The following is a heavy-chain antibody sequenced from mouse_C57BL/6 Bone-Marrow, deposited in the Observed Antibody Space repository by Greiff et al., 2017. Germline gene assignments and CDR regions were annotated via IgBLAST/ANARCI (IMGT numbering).Heavy chain of an antibody. CDR1: GYTFTDYN. D-gene: IGHD2-4*01. Sequence: EVKLVESGPELVKPGASVKMSCKASGYTFTDYNMHWVKQSHGKSLEWIGYINPNNGGTSYNQKFKGKATLTVNKSSSTAYMELRSLTSEDSAVYYCARDDYDGGYFDVWGTGTTVTVSS. CDR2: INPNNGGT. J-gene: IGHJ1*03. V-gene: IGHV1-22*01. CDR3: ARDDYDGGYFDV.